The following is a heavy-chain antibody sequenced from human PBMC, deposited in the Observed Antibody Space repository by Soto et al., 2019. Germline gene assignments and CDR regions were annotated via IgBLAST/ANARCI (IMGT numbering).Heavy chain of an antibody. CDR1: GFTFSSYS. Sequence: ASVKVSCAASGFTFSSYSMNWVRQAPGKGLEWVSSISSSSSYIYYADSVKGRFTISRDNAKNSLYLQMNSLRAEDTAVYYCARDGGSSGYYSYYFDYWGQGTLVTVSS. J-gene: IGHJ4*02. D-gene: IGHD3-22*01. CDR2: ISSSSSYI. CDR3: ARDGGSSGYYSYYFDY. V-gene: IGHV3-21*01.